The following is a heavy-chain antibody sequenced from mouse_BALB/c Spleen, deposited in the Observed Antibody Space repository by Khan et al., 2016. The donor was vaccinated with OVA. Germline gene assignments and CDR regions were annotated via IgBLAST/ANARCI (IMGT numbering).Heavy chain of an antibody. D-gene: IGHD2-2*01. CDR1: GYSFTLYY. J-gene: IGHJ3*01. CDR3: ARGYDFFAY. V-gene: IGHV1-26*01. CDR2: VNPNTGGS. Sequence: EVQLQQSGPDLVKPGASVKISCKASGYSFTLYYMTWVKQSHGKSLEWIGRVNPNTGGSDYNQEFKGKAILTVDKSSNTAYMELHSLTSEDSAGYYCARGYDFFAYWGQGTLVTVSA.